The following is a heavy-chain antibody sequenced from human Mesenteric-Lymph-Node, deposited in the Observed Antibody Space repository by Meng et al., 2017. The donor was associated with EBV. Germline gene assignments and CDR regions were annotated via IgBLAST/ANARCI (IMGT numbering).Heavy chain of an antibody. J-gene: IGHJ4*02. Sequence: QVQLQESGPXMVKPSETLSLTCSVSGDSVSPHLWNWIRQPPGKGLEWIGYISYTGSTTYNPSFESRVTISVDRSKNQFSLDLTSVTTADTAVYYCARGGIDSWGQGTLVTVSS. CDR3: ARGGIDS. CDR2: ISYTGST. V-gene: IGHV4-59*02. CDR1: GDSVSPHL.